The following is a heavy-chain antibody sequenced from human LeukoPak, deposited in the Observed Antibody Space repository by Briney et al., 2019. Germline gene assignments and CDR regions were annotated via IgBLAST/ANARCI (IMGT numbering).Heavy chain of an antibody. CDR3: AKDNGMGDCDY. V-gene: IGHV3-30-3*01. D-gene: IGHD5-24*01. CDR1: GFTFGHYA. CDR2: TSYDGATE. J-gene: IGHJ4*02. Sequence: GGSLRLSCAASGFTFGHYAMHCVRQAPGKGLEWLALTSYDGATEFYADSVRGRFTISRDNSKNTVFLDVNSLRGEDTALYYCAKDNGMGDCDYWGQGTLVTVSS.